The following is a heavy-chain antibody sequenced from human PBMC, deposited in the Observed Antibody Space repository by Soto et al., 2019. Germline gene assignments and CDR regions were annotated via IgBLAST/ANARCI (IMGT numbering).Heavy chain of an antibody. J-gene: IGHJ3*01. CDR3: ARPPYDDSGNDAFDL. Sequence: QVQLVQSGAEVKKPGSSVKVSCKASGGTFSSYAISWVRQAPGQGLEWMGGIIPIFGTANYAQKVQGRVTITADETTSTAYMELSSLRSEDTAVYYCARPPYDDSGNDAFDLWGQGTMVTVSS. CDR1: GGTFSSYA. CDR2: IIPIFGTA. D-gene: IGHD3-22*01. V-gene: IGHV1-69*12.